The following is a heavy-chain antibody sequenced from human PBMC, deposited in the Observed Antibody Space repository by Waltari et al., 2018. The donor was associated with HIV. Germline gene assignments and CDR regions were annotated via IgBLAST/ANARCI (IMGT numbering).Heavy chain of an antibody. V-gene: IGHV1-2*02. J-gene: IGHJ6*02. Sequence: QVQLVQSGAAVKKPGASVKVSCKASGYTFTGYYMHWVRQAPGQGLEWMGWINPNSGGTNYAQKFQGRVTMTRDTSISTAYMELSRLRSDDTAVYYCARIFTYYYDSSGYYSPDYYYGMDVWGQGTTVTVSS. CDR2: INPNSGGT. CDR3: ARIFTYYYDSSGYYSPDYYYGMDV. CDR1: GYTFTGYY. D-gene: IGHD3-22*01.